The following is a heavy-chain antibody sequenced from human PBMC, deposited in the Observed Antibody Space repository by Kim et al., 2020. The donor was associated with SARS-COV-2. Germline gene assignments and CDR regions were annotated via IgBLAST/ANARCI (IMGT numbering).Heavy chain of an antibody. J-gene: IGHJ6*03. V-gene: IGHV4-59*01. D-gene: IGHD1-1*01. CDR1: GGSISGYY. CDR2: IYYRGNT. CDR3: AREFWSPVFFYYHYRAA. Sequence: SETLSLTCSVSGGSISGYYWSWIRQSPGKGLEWIGYIYYRGNTNYNPSLESRVTISVDTSNNQFSLKLTSVTAADTAVYYCAREFWSPVFFYYHYRAAWGGGPRVRVYS.